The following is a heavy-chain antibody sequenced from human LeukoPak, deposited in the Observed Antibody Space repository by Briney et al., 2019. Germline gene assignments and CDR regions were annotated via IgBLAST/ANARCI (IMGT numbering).Heavy chain of an antibody. Sequence: SVKVSCKASGGIFGSYAINWVRQAPGQGLEWLGRIIPIFDTPNYAQTFQGRVTISADKSTRTVYMELSGLRSEDTALYYCAKGSRLREAGSYRFWGQGTLVTVSS. J-gene: IGHJ4*02. CDR1: GGIFGSYA. CDR3: AKGSRLREAGSYRF. D-gene: IGHD3-16*02. CDR2: IIPIFDTP. V-gene: IGHV1-69*06.